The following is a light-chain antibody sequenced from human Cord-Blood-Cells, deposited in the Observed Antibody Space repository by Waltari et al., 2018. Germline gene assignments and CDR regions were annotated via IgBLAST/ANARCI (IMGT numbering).Light chain of an antibody. CDR1: QSVSSY. CDR3: QQRSNWPLT. J-gene: IGKJ4*01. CDR2: DAS. V-gene: IGKV3-11*01. Sequence: EIVLTQSPATLSLSPGERATLSCSASQSVSSYLAWYQQKPGQAPRLLIYDASNRATGIPARFSGSGSGTDFTLPISRLEPEDLAVYYCQQRSNWPLTFGGGTKVEIK.